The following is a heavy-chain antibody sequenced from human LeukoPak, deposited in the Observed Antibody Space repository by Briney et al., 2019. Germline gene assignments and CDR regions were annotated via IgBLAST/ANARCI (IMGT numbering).Heavy chain of an antibody. D-gene: IGHD4-17*01. Sequence: GGSLRLSCAASGFTVSSNYMSWVRQAPGKGLEWVSVIYSGGSTYYADSVKGRFTISRDNSKNTLYLQMNSLRAEDTAVYYCARDQPNYGDYVGWFYYWGQGTLVTVSS. CDR1: GFTVSSNY. J-gene: IGHJ4*02. V-gene: IGHV3-66*01. CDR2: IYSGGST. CDR3: ARDQPNYGDYVGWFYY.